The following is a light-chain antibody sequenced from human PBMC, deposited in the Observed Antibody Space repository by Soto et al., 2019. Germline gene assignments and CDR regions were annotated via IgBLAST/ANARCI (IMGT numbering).Light chain of an antibody. CDR2: GAS. CDR1: QSVSRY. V-gene: IGKV3-11*01. Sequence: EIVLTQSPATLSLSPGERATLSCRASQSVSRYLAWYQQKPGQAPRLLIYGASNRATDIPARFSGSGSGTDFTLIISSLEPEDFAVYYCQHRGKWPRTFGQGTKLEI. J-gene: IGKJ2*01. CDR3: QHRGKWPRT.